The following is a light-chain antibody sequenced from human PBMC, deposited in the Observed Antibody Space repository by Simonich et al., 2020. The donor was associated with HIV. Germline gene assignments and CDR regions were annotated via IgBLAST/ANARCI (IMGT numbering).Light chain of an antibody. V-gene: IGKV1-39*01. J-gene: IGKJ3*01. CDR3: QQSYSTPFT. CDR1: QSIISY. CDR2: AAS. Sequence: DIQMTPSPSSLSASVGDRVTITCRASQSIISYLNWYQQKPGKAPKLLIYAASSLQSGVPSRFSGSGSGTDFTLTISSLQPEDFATYYCQQSYSTPFTFGPGTKVDIK.